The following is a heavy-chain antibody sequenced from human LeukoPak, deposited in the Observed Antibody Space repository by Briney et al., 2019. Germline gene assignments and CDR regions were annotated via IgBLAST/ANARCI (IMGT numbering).Heavy chain of an antibody. V-gene: IGHV4-31*01. CDR1: GVSSNSSGYY. CDR3: ARGNGDYGAPYWYFDL. CDR2: IDYTKST. D-gene: IGHD4-17*01. J-gene: IGHJ2*01. Sequence: SQTLSFNSTVSGVSSNSSGYYWSSIRQHPEKSLERIAYIDYTKSTYYNPSLNTLITVTVDTSKNQFCLKLSSVTAGDTAVYYCARGNGDYGAPYWYFDLWGRGTLVTVSS.